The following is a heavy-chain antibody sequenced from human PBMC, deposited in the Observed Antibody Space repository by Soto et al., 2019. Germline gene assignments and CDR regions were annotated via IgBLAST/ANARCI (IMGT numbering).Heavy chain of an antibody. CDR2: ITHSGST. V-gene: IGHV4-34*01. J-gene: IGHJ4*02. CDR1: GGSFSGYY. CDR3: AILPSPPAAAIRAFGY. Sequence: QVQLQQWGAGLLKPSETLSLTCAVYGGSFSGYYWSWIRPPPGKGLEWIGEITHSGSTNYNPSLKSRVTISVDTSKNQFSLKLSSVTAAYTAVYYCAILPSPPAAAIRAFGYWGQGTLVTVSS. D-gene: IGHD2-2*02.